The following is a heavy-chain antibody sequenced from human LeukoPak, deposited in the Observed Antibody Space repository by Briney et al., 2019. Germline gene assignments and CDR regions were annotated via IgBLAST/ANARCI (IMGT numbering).Heavy chain of an antibody. Sequence: ASVKVSCKAAGYTFTGYYMHWVPQAPGQGLEWRGWINPNSGGTNYAQKFQGRVTMTRDTSISTAYMELRRLRSDDTAVYYCARGYSGYEPDYWGQGTLVTVSS. CDR1: GYTFTGYY. CDR2: INPNSGGT. CDR3: ARGYSGYEPDY. J-gene: IGHJ4*02. D-gene: IGHD5-12*01. V-gene: IGHV1-2*02.